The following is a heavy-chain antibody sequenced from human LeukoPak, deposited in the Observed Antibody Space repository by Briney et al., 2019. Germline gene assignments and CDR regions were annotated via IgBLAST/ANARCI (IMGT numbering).Heavy chain of an antibody. D-gene: IGHD6-19*01. V-gene: IGHV4-34*01. CDR1: GGSFSGYY. CDR3: ARHERVLWSSSGWYDY. J-gene: IGHJ4*02. CDR2: INHSGST. Sequence: SGTLSLTCAVYGGSFSGYYWSWIRQPPGKGLEWIGEINHSGSTNYNPSLKSRVTISVDTSKNQFSLKLSSVTAADTAVYYCARHERVLWSSSGWYDYWGQGTLVTVSS.